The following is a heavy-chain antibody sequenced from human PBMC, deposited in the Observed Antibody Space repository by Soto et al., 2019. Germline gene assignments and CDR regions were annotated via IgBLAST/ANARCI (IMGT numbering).Heavy chain of an antibody. D-gene: IGHD3-16*01. Sequence: SETLSLTCTVSGGSINFYYWNWIRQPPGKGLEWIGHSYYSGTTNYNPSLESRGMISIETSKNQFSLNLQSLTPADTAVYYCARGWGKYYDFWGRGTLVTVSS. V-gene: IGHV4-59*01. CDR2: SYYSGTT. J-gene: IGHJ2*01. CDR3: ARGWGKYYDF. CDR1: GGSINFYY.